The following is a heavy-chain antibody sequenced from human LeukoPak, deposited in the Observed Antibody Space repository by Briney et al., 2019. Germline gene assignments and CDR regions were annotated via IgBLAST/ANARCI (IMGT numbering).Heavy chain of an antibody. J-gene: IGHJ4*02. CDR3: ARDYGDF. CDR2: INQHGNET. V-gene: IGHV3-7*01. CDR1: GFTFSNSW. Sequence: GGSLRLSCEPSGFTFSNSWMSWVRQAPGKGLEWVANINQHGNETYYVDSVKGRFTITRDNARNSLYLQMDRLRAEDAALYYCARDYGDFWGQGTLVTVSS. D-gene: IGHD3-10*01.